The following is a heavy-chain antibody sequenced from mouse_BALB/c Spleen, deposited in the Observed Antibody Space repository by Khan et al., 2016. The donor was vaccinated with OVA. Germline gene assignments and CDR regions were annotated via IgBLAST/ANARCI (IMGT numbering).Heavy chain of an antibody. J-gene: IGHJ1*01. CDR3: AHPSYDPGNLDV. CDR1: GFNIKDTY. CDR2: IAPVNGNT. V-gene: IGHV14-3*02. D-gene: IGHD2-3*01. Sequence: VQLKESGAELVKPGTSVKLSCTASGFNIKDTYMHWVKERPEQGLVWIGRIAPVNGNTKYDPKFQGKATITADTSSNTSYLQLSSLTSEDTAVYYGAHPSYDPGNLDVWGEGTTVTVSS.